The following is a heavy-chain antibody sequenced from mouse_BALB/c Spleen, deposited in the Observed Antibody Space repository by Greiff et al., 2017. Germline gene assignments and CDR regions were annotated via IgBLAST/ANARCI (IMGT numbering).Heavy chain of an antibody. J-gene: IGHJ2*01. D-gene: IGHD2-1*01. CDR3: ARHEGNSYFDY. CDR2: ISSGGSYT. Sequence: EVKLMESGGDLVKPGGSLKLSCAASGFTFSSYGMSWVRQTPDKRLEWVATISSGGSYTYYPDSVKGRFTISRDNAKNTLYLQMSSLKSEDTAMYYCARHEGNSYFDYWGQGTTLTVSS. V-gene: IGHV5-6*01. CDR1: GFTFSSYG.